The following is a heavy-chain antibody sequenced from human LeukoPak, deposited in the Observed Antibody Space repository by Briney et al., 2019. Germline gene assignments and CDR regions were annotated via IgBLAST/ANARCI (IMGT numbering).Heavy chain of an antibody. CDR1: GGSISSYY. CDR2: IYFSGST. D-gene: IGHD6-19*01. CDR3: ARVGSSGWYRLSMFDY. V-gene: IGHV4-59*01. Sequence: SETLSLTCTVSGGSISSYYWSWIRQPPGKGLEWIGYIYFSGSTNYNPPLKSRVTISVDTSRNQFSLQLSSVTAADTAVYYCARVGSSGWYRLSMFDYWGQGTLVTVSS. J-gene: IGHJ4*02.